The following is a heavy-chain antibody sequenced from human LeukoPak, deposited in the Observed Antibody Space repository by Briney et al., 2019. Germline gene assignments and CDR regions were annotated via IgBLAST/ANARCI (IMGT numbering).Heavy chain of an antibody. V-gene: IGHV3-30*18. Sequence: GGSLRLSCAASGFTFSSYGMHWVRQAPGKGLEWVAVISYDGSNKYYADSVKGRFTISRDNSKNTLYLQMNSLRAEDTAVYYCAKDHRITMVRGVITAFDPWGQGTLVTVSS. CDR1: GFTFSSYG. D-gene: IGHD3-10*01. CDR2: ISYDGSNK. CDR3: AKDHRITMVRGVITAFDP. J-gene: IGHJ5*02.